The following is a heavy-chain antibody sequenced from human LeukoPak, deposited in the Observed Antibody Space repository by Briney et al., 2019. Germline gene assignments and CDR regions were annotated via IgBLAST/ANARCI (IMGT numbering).Heavy chain of an antibody. CDR1: GFTFSSFA. D-gene: IGHD1-1*01. V-gene: IGHV3-49*04. CDR3: TRDRGAYNLYDY. J-gene: IGHJ4*02. CDR2: IRSKAYGETA. Sequence: GGSLRLSCAASGFTFSSFAMTWVRQAPGKGLEWVGFIRSKAYGETADYAASVKGRFPISRDDSKAIAYLQMNSLKTEDTAVYHCTRDRGAYNLYDYWGQGTLVTVSS.